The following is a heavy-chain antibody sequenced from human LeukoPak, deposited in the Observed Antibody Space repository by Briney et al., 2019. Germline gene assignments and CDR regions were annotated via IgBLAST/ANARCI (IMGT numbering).Heavy chain of an antibody. CDR3: ARNASDSGTSYFDY. CDR2: IYSGST. J-gene: IGHJ4*02. V-gene: IGHV4-39*01. D-gene: IGHD1-26*01. Sequence: SETLSLTCTVSGGSISNGTYYWGWVRQPPGKGLEWIGSIYSGSTSYNPSLKSRVTISVDTSKNQFSLKLDSVTAADTAVYYCARNASDSGTSYFDYWGQGTLVTVSS. CDR1: GGSISNGTYY.